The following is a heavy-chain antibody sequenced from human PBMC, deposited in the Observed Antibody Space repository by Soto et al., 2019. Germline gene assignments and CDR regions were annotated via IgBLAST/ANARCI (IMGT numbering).Heavy chain of an antibody. CDR3: AKTYYDYIWGSYHTGYYFDY. CDR1: GGSISSSSYY. D-gene: IGHD3-16*02. V-gene: IGHV4-39*01. J-gene: IGHJ4*02. Sequence: PSETLSLTCTVSGGSISSSSYYWGWIRQPPGKGLEWIGSIYYSGSTYYNPSLKSRVTISVDTSKNQFSLKLSSVTAADTAVYYCAKTYYDYIWGSYHTGYYFDYWGQGTLVTVSS. CDR2: IYYSGST.